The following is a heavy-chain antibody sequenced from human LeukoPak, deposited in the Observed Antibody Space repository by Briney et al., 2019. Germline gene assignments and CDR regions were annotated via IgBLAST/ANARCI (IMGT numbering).Heavy chain of an antibody. CDR3: ARVLSGYSYGYGTDY. Sequence: GGSLRLSCAASGFTFGSYAMHWVRQAPGKGLEWVAVISYDGSNKYYADSVKGRFTISRDNSKNTLYLQMNSLRAEDTAVYYCARVLSGYSYGYGTDYWGQGTLVTVSS. J-gene: IGHJ4*02. CDR1: GFTFGSYA. CDR2: ISYDGSNK. D-gene: IGHD5-18*01. V-gene: IGHV3-30-3*01.